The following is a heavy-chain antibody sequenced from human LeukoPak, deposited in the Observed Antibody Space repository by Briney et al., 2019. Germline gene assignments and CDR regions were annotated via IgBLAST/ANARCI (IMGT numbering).Heavy chain of an antibody. J-gene: IGHJ6*03. CDR2: IYYSGST. V-gene: IGHV4-59*08. CDR3: PPLNSSGGSCCPYYYYYYMDV. Sequence: SETLSLTCTVSGGSISSYYWSWIRQPPGKGLEWIGYIYYSGSTNYNPSLKSRVTISVDTSKNQFSLKLSSVTAADTAVQYSPPLNSSGGSCCPYYYYYYMDVWGKGTTVTVSS. D-gene: IGHD2-15*01. CDR1: GGSISSYY.